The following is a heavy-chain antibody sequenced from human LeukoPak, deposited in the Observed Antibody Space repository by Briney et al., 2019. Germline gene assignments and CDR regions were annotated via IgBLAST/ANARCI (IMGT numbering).Heavy chain of an antibody. J-gene: IGHJ4*02. D-gene: IGHD3-3*01. V-gene: IGHV3-33*03. Sequence: GGSLRLSCAASGFTFSRFGMHWVRQAPGKGLEWVAVIWYDGSNKYYADSVKGRFTISRDNSKSTLYLQMNSLRTEDTAVYYCAKDRDKFWSGSQVWGQGTLVTVSS. CDR1: GFTFSRFG. CDR2: IWYDGSNK. CDR3: AKDRDKFWSGSQV.